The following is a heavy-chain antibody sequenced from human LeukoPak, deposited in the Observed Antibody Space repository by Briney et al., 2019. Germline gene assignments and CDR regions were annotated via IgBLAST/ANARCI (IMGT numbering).Heavy chain of an antibody. V-gene: IGHV3-74*01. CDR3: ARGSDCSGGSCYSYWYFDL. Sequence: GGSLRLSCAASGFTFSGYAMSWVRQAPGKGLVWVSRINSDGSSTSYADSVKGRFTISRDNAKNTLYLQMNSLRAEDTAMYYCARGSDCSGGSCYSYWYFDLWGRGTLVTVSS. D-gene: IGHD2-15*01. CDR1: GFTFSGYA. CDR2: INSDGSST. J-gene: IGHJ2*01.